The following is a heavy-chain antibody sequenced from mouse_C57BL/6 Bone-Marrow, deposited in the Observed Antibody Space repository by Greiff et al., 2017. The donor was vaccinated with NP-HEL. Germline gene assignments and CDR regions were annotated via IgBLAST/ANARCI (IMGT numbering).Heavy chain of an antibody. Sequence: EVQLVESGGDLVKPGGSLKLSCAASGFTFSSYGMSWVRQTPDTRLEWVATISSGGSYTYYPDSVKGRFTISRDNAKNTLYLQMSSLKSEDTAMYYCARPYSNYLAWFAYWGQGTLVTVSA. CDR2: ISSGGSYT. CDR3: ARPYSNYLAWFAY. J-gene: IGHJ3*01. V-gene: IGHV5-6*01. CDR1: GFTFSSYG. D-gene: IGHD2-5*01.